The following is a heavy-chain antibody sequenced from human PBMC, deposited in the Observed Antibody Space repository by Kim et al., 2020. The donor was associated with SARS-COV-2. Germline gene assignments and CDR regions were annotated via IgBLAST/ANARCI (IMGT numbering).Heavy chain of an antibody. CDR3: AKDRPNVPCDY. CDR1: GFSVGGET. Sequence: GGSLRLSCVASGFSVGGETMNWVRQAPGKGLEWVSSVSGRGVTTYYANSVQGRFTISRDSSKNTLYLQMNSLRAEDTALYYCAKDRPNVPCDYWGQGIVVTVSS. J-gene: IGHJ4*02. CDR2: VSGRGVTT. V-gene: IGHV3-23*01.